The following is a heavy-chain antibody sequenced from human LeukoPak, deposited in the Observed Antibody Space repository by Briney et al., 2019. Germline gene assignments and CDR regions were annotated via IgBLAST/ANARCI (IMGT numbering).Heavy chain of an antibody. CDR3: ARGIGDIVVVPAGYYYYMDV. V-gene: IGHV1-69*13. D-gene: IGHD2-2*01. CDR2: IIPIFGTA. CDR1: GGTFSSYA. J-gene: IGHJ6*03. Sequence: ASVNVSCKASGGTFSSYAISWVRQAPGQGLEWMGGIIPIFGTANYAQKFQGRVTITADESTSTAYMELSSLRSEDTAVYYCARGIGDIVVVPAGYYYYMDVWGKGTTVTVSS.